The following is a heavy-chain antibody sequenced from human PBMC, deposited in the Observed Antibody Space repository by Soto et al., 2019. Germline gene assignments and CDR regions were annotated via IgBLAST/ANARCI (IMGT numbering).Heavy chain of an antibody. Sequence: SETLSLTCTVSGGSISASSYYWGWIRQPPGKGLEWIGSMDYSGSTYYNPSLKSRVTISVDTSKNQFSLKLSSVTAADTAVYYCARHVNPWAQGAFDIWGQGTMVTVSS. D-gene: IGHD7-27*01. CDR2: MDYSGST. J-gene: IGHJ3*02. CDR1: GGSISASSYY. V-gene: IGHV4-39*01. CDR3: ARHVNPWAQGAFDI.